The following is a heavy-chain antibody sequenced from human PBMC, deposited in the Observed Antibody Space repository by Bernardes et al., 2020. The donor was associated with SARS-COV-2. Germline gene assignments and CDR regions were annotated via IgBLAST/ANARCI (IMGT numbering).Heavy chain of an antibody. J-gene: IGHJ6*03. V-gene: IGHV4-59*01. D-gene: IGHD3-3*01. CDR2: IYYSGST. Sequence: SETLSLTCTVSGGSISSYYWSWIRQPPGKGLEWIGYIYYSGSTNYNPSLKSRVTISVDTSKNQFSLKLSSVTAADTAVYYCARRGYDFWSGYYGNYYYYMDVWGKGTTVTVSS. CDR1: GGSISSYY. CDR3: ARRGYDFWSGYYGNYYYYMDV.